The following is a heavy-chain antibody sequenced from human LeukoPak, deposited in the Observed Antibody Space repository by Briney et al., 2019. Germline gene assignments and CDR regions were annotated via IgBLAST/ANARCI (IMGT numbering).Heavy chain of an antibody. D-gene: IGHD3-3*01. CDR1: GYTFTGYY. Sequence: GASVKVSCKASGYTFTGYYMHWVRQAPGQGLEWMGRINPNSGGTNYAQKFQGRVTMTRDTSISTAYMELSRLRSDDTAVYYCARDRADFWSGYFGVEYYYYGMDVWGQGTTVTVSS. CDR3: ARDRADFWSGYFGVEYYYYGMDV. J-gene: IGHJ6*02. CDR2: INPNSGGT. V-gene: IGHV1-2*06.